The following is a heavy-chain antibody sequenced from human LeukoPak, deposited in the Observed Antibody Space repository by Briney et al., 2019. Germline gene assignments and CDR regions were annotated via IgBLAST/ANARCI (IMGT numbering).Heavy chain of an antibody. D-gene: IGHD2-21*01. CDR2: INHSGST. CDR1: GGSFSGYY. CDR3: ARAPIVVVAKRYYFDY. J-gene: IGHJ4*02. V-gene: IGHV4-34*01. Sequence: SETLSLTCAVYGGSFSGYYWSWIRQPPGKGLEWIGEINHSGSTNYNPSLKSRVTISVDTSKDQFSLKLSSVTAADTAVYYCARAPIVVVAKRYYFDYWGEGTLDTVSS.